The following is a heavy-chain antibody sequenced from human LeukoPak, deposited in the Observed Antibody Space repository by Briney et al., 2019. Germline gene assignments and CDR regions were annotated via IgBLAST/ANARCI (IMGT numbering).Heavy chain of an antibody. V-gene: IGHV3-23*01. J-gene: IGHJ6*02. CDR3: AKDLSSSWRYYGMDV. CDR2: ISGSGGST. CDR1: GYTLSSYA. D-gene: IGHD6-13*01. Sequence: PGGSLRLSCAASGYTLSSYAMSWVRQAPGKGLEWVSAISGSGGSTYYADSVKGRFTISRDNSKNTLYLQMNSLRAEDTAAYYCAKDLSSSWRYYGMDVWGQGTTVTVSS.